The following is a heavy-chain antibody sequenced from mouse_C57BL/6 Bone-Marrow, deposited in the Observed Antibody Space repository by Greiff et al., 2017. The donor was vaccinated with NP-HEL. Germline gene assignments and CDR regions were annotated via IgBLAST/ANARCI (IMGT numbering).Heavy chain of an antibody. Sequence: EVKLMESGGGLVKPGGSLKLSCAASGFTFSSYAMSWVRQTPEKRLEWVATISDGGSYTYYPDNVKGRFTISRDNAKNNLYLQMSHLKSEDTAMYYCAGDLGAMDYWGQGTSVTVSS. CDR1: GFTFSSYA. V-gene: IGHV5-4*01. CDR3: AGDLGAMDY. J-gene: IGHJ4*01. CDR2: ISDGGSYT.